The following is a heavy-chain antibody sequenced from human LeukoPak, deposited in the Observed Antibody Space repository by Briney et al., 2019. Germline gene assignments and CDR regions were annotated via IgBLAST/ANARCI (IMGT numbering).Heavy chain of an antibody. J-gene: IGHJ4*02. CDR1: GGSISSSNW. Sequence: SGTLSLTCAVSGGSISSSNWWSWVRQPPGKGLEWIGEIYHSGRTFYNPSLKSRVTISVDTSKNQFSLKLSSVTAADTAVYYCARTTVYDSSLIDYWGQGTLVTVSS. CDR2: IYHSGRT. V-gene: IGHV4-4*02. CDR3: ARTTVYDSSLIDY. D-gene: IGHD3-22*01.